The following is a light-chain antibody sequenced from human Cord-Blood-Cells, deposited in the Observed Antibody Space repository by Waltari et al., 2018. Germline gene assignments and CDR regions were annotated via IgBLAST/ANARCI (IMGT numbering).Light chain of an antibody. V-gene: IGKV1-39*01. CDR1: QIISSY. Sequence: DIQLTQSPSSLSASVGDRVTITCRASQIISSYLNWYQQKPGKAPNLLIYAASSLQSGAPSRFSGRGSGTDFTRTISSRQPYDFATYYCQQSYSTPRTFGLGTKVEIK. CDR3: QQSYSTPRT. CDR2: AAS. J-gene: IGKJ1*01.